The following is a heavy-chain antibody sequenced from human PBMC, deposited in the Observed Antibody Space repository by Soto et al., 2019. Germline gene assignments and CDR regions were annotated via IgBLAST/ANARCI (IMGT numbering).Heavy chain of an antibody. CDR2: ISYDGSNK. J-gene: IGHJ6*02. CDR3: ARDGGYYYYYGMDV. D-gene: IGHD3-3*01. V-gene: IGHV3-30-3*01. CDR1: GFTFSSYA. Sequence: GGSLRLSCAASGFTFSSYAMHWVRQAPGKGLEWVAVISYDGSNKYYADSVKGRFTISRDNSKNTLYLQMNSLRAEDTAVYYCARDGGYYYYYGMDVWGQGTTVTVPS.